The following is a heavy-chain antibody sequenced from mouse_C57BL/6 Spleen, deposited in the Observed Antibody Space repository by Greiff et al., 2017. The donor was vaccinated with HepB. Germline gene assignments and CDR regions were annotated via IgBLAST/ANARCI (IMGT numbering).Heavy chain of an antibody. V-gene: IGHV1-26*01. D-gene: IGHD1-1*02. CDR3: AREGGLSFDY. CDR2: INPNNGGT. J-gene: IGHJ2*01. CDR1: GYTFTDYY. Sequence: EVQLQQSGPELVKPGASVKISCKASGYTFTDYYMNWVKQSHGKSLEWIGDINPNNGGTSYNQKFKGKATFTVDKSSSTAYMELRSLTSEDSAVYYCAREGGLSFDYWGQGTTLTVSS.